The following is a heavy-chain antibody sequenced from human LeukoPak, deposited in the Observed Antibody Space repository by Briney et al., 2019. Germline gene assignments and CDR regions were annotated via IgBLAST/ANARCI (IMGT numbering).Heavy chain of an antibody. V-gene: IGHV3-7*01. D-gene: IGHD1-26*01. Sequence: GGSLRLSCAASGFTFSYYWMNWVRQAPGRRLEWVASIKQDGSDKYYVDSVKGRFTISRDNAKNSLHLQMNSLRVEDTAVYFCARGSGSDGGAFDYWSQGTLVTVSS. CDR2: IKQDGSDK. CDR3: ARGSGSDGGAFDY. J-gene: IGHJ4*02. CDR1: GFTFSYYW.